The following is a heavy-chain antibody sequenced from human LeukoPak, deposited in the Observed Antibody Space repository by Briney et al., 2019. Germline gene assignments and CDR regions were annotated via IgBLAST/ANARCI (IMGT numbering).Heavy chain of an antibody. CDR3: AKSQDEYCSSTSCYAGNFDY. Sequence: PGGSLRLSCAASGFTFSSYAMSWVRQAPGKGLEGVSAISGSGGSTYYADSVKGRFTISRDNSKNTLYLQMNSLRAEDTAVYYCAKSQDEYCSSTSCYAGNFDYWGQGALVTVSS. J-gene: IGHJ4*02. D-gene: IGHD2-2*01. V-gene: IGHV3-23*01. CDR2: ISGSGGST. CDR1: GFTFSSYA.